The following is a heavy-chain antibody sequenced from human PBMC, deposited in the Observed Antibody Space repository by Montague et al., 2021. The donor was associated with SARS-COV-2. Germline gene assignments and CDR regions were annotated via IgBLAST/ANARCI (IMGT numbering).Heavy chain of an antibody. CDR1: GGSISSYY. CDR3: ARGGDRNWFDP. J-gene: IGHJ5*02. V-gene: IGHV4-59*01. Sequence: SETLSLTCTVSGGSISSYYWSWIRQPPGKGLEWIGDIYYSGSTNYNPSLKSRVNISVDTSKNQFSLQLSSATAADTAVYYCARGGDRNWFDPWGQGTLVTVSS. D-gene: IGHD2-21*01. CDR2: IYYSGST.